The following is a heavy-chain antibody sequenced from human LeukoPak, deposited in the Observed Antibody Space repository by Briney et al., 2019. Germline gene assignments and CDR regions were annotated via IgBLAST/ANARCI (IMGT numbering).Heavy chain of an antibody. D-gene: IGHD6-19*01. CDR3: AREMLAAVAAQS. J-gene: IGHJ5*02. CDR2: ISGSGGST. V-gene: IGHV3-23*01. CDR1: GFTFSSYG. Sequence: GGSLRLSCAASGFTFSSYGMSWVRQAPGKGLEWVSAISGSGGSTYYADSVKGRFTISRDNSKNTLYLQMNSLRAEDTAVYYCAREMLAAVAAQSWGQGTLVTVSS.